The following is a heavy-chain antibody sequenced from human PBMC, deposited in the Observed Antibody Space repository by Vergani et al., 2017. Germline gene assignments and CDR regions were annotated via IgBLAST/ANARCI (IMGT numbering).Heavy chain of an antibody. Sequence: QVQLVQSGAEVKKPGSSVKVSCKASGGTFSSYAISWVRQAPGQGLEWMGGIIPIFGTANYAQKFQGRVTITADKSTSTAYMELSSLRSDDTAVYYCARDRSYGSGSYYNGSLGYWGQGTLVTVSS. J-gene: IGHJ4*02. D-gene: IGHD3-10*01. CDR1: GGTFSSYA. CDR2: IIPIFGTA. CDR3: ARDRSYGSGSYYNGSLGY. V-gene: IGHV1-69*06.